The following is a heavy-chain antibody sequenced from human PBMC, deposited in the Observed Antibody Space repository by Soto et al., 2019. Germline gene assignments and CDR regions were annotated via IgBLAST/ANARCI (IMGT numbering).Heavy chain of an antibody. CDR1: GFTFSDYY. J-gene: IGHJ2*01. D-gene: IGHD6-13*01. CDR2: ISSSSSYT. Sequence: QVQLVESGGGLVKPGGSLRLSCAASGFTFSDYYMSWIRQAPGKGLEWVSYISSSSSYTNYADSVKGRFTISRDNAKNSLYLQMNSLRAEDTAVYYCARTIAAAAGRRYFDLWGRGTLVTVSS. CDR3: ARTIAAAAGRRYFDL. V-gene: IGHV3-11*05.